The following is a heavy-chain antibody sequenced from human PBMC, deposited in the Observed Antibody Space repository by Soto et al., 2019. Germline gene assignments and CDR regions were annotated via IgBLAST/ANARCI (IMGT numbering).Heavy chain of an antibody. J-gene: IGHJ4*02. CDR1: GDSFKNYA. D-gene: IGHD5-18*01. Sequence: VQLVESGAEVKKPGSSVKISCTTSGDSFKNYAIGWVRQVPGQGLEWTGSIIPLFGTTNYARIFEGRVTITADKSTTTVYMELGSLRSEDTAVYYCARLDSTMITFDYWGQGTLVTVSS. CDR3: ARLDSTMITFDY. CDR2: IIPLFGTT. V-gene: IGHV1-69*06.